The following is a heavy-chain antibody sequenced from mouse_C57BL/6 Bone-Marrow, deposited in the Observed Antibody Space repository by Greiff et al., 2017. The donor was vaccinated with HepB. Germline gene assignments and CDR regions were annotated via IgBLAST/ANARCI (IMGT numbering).Heavy chain of an antibody. CDR1: GYTFTGYW. Sequence: VQLQQSGAELLKPGASVKLSCKATGYTFTGYWIEWVKQRPGHGLEWIGEILPGSGSTNYNEKYKGKATFTADTSSNTSYMQLSSLTTEDSAIYYGARRNYYGSKGFAYWGQGTLVTVSS. D-gene: IGHD1-1*01. V-gene: IGHV1-9*01. J-gene: IGHJ3*01. CDR3: ARRNYYGSKGFAY. CDR2: ILPGSGST.